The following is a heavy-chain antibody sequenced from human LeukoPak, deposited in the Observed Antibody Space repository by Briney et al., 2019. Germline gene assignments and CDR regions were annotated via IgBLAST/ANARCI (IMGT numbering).Heavy chain of an antibody. CDR2: ISAYNGNT. V-gene: IGHV1-18*01. CDR1: GYTFTSYG. Sequence: ASVKVTCKASGYTFTSYGISWVGQAPGEGLEWMGWISAYNGNTNYAQKLQGRLTMTTDTSTSTAYLELRSLRSDDTAVYYCARPMGSGDYEIAGTFDIWGQGTMVTVSS. J-gene: IGHJ3*02. D-gene: IGHD4-17*01. CDR3: ARPMGSGDYEIAGTFDI.